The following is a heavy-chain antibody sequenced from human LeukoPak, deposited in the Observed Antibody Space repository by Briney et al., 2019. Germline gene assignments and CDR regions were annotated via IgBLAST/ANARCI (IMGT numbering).Heavy chain of an antibody. D-gene: IGHD4-11*01. CDR3: ARWTTTYLDY. CDR2: TDPIGGST. CDR1: GYTFTNYY. V-gene: IGHV1-46*01. J-gene: IGHJ4*02. Sequence: RWASVKVSCKASGYTFTNYYIHWVRQAPGQGLEWMGITDPIGGSTNYAQKFQGRVTMTRDTSTSTVHMELSSLRSEDSAVYYCARWTTTYLDYWGQGTLVTVSS.